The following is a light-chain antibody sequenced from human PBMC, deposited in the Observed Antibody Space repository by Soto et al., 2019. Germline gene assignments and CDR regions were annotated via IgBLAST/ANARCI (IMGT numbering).Light chain of an antibody. CDR3: QKHRISRWT. J-gene: IGKJ1*01. V-gene: IGKV3-20*01. Sequence: EIVLTQSPGTLSLSPGERATLSCRASQSVSSSYLAWYQQKPGQAPRLLIYGASRTATGIPDRCRGRGSGTDFPLTIPRVESEDFAVNYGQKHRISRWTFGQGTKVAIK. CDR1: QSVSSSY. CDR2: GAS.